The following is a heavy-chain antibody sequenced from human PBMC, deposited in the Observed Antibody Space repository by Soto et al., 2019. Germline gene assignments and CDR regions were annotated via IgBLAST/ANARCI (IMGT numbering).Heavy chain of an antibody. Sequence: PGGSLRLSCAASGFTFSSYSMNWVRQAPGKGLEWVSYISSSSSTIYYADSVKGRFTISRDNAKNSLYLQMNSLRAEDTAVYYCARDLNLGSFDYWXQGTLVTVSS. CDR3: ARDLNLGSFDY. J-gene: IGHJ4*02. CDR2: ISSSSSTI. CDR1: GFTFSSYS. V-gene: IGHV3-48*01.